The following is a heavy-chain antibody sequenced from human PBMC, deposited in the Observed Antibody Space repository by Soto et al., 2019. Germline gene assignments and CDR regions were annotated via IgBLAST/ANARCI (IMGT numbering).Heavy chain of an antibody. Sequence: GASVKVSCKASGYTFTSYDINWVRQATGQGLEWMGWMNPNSGNTGYAQKFQGRVTMTRNTSISTAYMELSSLRSEDTAVYYCARGLRYSSSWYGYYYYGMDVWGQGTTVTVSS. J-gene: IGHJ6*02. V-gene: IGHV1-8*01. D-gene: IGHD6-13*01. CDR2: MNPNSGNT. CDR3: ARGLRYSSSWYGYYYYGMDV. CDR1: GYTFTSYD.